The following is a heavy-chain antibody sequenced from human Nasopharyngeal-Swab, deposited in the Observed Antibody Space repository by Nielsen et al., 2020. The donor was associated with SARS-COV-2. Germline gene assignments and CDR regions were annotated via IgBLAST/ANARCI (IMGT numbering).Heavy chain of an antibody. CDR1: GGSISSYY. CDR2: IYYSGST. D-gene: IGHD3-22*01. V-gene: IGHV4-59*01. J-gene: IGHJ6*02. CDR3: ARDLTYYYDSSGYYRYGMDV. Sequence: SETLSLTCTVSGGSISSYYWSWIRQPPGKGLEWIGYIYYSGSTNYNPSLKRRVTISVDTSKNQFSLKLSSVTAADTAVYYCARDLTYYYDSSGYYRYGMDVWGQGTTVTVSS.